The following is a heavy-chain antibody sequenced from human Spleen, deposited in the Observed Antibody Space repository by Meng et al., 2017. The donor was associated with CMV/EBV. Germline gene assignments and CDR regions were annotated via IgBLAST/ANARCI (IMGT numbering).Heavy chain of an antibody. CDR3: ARDRRYSGSYYGGSGFDP. Sequence: FNFDDFDMSWVRQVPGKGLEWVSGINWNGGSTGYADYVKGRFTISRDNAKNSLYLQMNSLGAEDTAFYHCARDRRYSGSYYGGSGFDPWGQGTLVTVSS. CDR1: FNFDDFD. V-gene: IGHV3-20*01. D-gene: IGHD1-26*01. CDR2: INWNGGST. J-gene: IGHJ5*02.